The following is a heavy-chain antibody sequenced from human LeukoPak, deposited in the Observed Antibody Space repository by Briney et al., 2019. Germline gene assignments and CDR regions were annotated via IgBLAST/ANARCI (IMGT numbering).Heavy chain of an antibody. J-gene: IGHJ4*02. Sequence: GASVKVSCKVSGYTLTELSMHWVRQAPGQGLEWMGWINPNSGGTNYAQKFQGRVTMTRDTSISTAYMELSRLRSDDTAVYYCARGKLEPAGCWGQGTLVTVSS. CDR3: ARGKLEPAGC. D-gene: IGHD1-1*01. CDR2: INPNSGGT. V-gene: IGHV1-2*02. CDR1: GYTLTELS.